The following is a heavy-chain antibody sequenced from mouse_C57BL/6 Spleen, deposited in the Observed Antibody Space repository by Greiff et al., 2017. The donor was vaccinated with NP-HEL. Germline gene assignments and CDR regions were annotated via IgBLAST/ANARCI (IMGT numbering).Heavy chain of an antibody. D-gene: IGHD1-1*01. V-gene: IGHV1-82*01. J-gene: IGHJ4*01. CDR2: IYPGDGDT. CDR3: APITTVVDGAMDY. Sequence: VQLQQSGPELVKPGASVKISCKASGYAFSSSWMNWVKQRPGKGLEWIGRIYPGDGDTNYNGKFKGKATLTADKSSSTAYMQLSSLTSEDSAVYFCAPITTVVDGAMDYWGQGTSVTVSS. CDR1: GYAFSSSW.